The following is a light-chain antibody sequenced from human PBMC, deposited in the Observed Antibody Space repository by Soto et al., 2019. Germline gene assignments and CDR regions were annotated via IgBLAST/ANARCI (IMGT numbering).Light chain of an antibody. V-gene: IGKV3-11*01. Sequence: EIVLQQSPATLSLSPGESATLSCWASQSVSSYLAWHQQKPGQTPMLLIFDASNRATGIPDRFSGSGSGTDFTLTISSLEPEDFAVYYCQQRRNWPQTFGQGTKVEIK. CDR1: QSVSSY. J-gene: IGKJ1*01. CDR3: QQRRNWPQT. CDR2: DAS.